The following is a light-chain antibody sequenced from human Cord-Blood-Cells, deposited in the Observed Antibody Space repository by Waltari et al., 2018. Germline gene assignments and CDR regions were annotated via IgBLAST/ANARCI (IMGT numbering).Light chain of an antibody. J-gene: IGLJ3*02. CDR3: CSYAGSYTWV. CDR2: YVS. Sequence: QSALTQPRSVSGSPGQSVTISCTGTSSDVGGYNYVSWYQQHPGKAPKLMIYYVSKRPSGVPDRFSGSKSGNPASLTISGLQAEDEADYYCCSYAGSYTWVFGGGTKLTVL. CDR1: SSDVGGYNY. V-gene: IGLV2-11*01.